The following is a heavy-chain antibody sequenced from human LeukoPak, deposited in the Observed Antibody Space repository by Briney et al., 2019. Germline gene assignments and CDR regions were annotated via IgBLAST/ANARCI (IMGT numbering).Heavy chain of an antibody. CDR1: GYTFTSYY. D-gene: IGHD5-18*01. V-gene: IGHV1-46*01. Sequence: ASVKVSCKASGYTFTSYYMHWVRQAPGQGLEWMGIINPSGGSTSYAQKFQGRVTMTRDMSTSTVYMERSSLGSEDTAVYYCARAATAMDTDAFDIWGQGTMVTVSS. CDR2: INPSGGST. J-gene: IGHJ3*02. CDR3: ARAATAMDTDAFDI.